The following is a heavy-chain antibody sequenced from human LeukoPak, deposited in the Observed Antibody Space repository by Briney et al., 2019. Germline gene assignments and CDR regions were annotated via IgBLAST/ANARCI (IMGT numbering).Heavy chain of an antibody. CDR1: GGSISSGSYY. D-gene: IGHD5-24*01. J-gene: IGHJ3*02. CDR3: ARERDGYNWAYDAFDI. Sequence: PSETLSLTCTVSGGSISSGSYYWGWIRQPAGKGLEWIGRIYTSGSTNYNPSLKSRVTISVDTSKNQLSLKLSSVTAADTAVYYCARERDGYNWAYDAFDIWGQGTMVTVSS. CDR2: IYTSGST. V-gene: IGHV4-61*02.